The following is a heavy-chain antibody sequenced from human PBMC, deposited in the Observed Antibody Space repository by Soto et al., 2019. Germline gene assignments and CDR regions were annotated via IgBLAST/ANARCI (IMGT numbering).Heavy chain of an antibody. Sequence: GGSLRLSCAASGFTFSSYGMHWVRQAPGKGLEWVAVIWYDGSNKYYADSVKGRFTISRDNSKNTLYLQMNSLRAEDTAVYYCARDRSIAVAGYYGMDVWGQGTTVTVSS. CDR3: ARDRSIAVAGYYGMDV. J-gene: IGHJ6*02. V-gene: IGHV3-33*01. CDR2: IWYDGSNK. D-gene: IGHD6-19*01. CDR1: GFTFSSYG.